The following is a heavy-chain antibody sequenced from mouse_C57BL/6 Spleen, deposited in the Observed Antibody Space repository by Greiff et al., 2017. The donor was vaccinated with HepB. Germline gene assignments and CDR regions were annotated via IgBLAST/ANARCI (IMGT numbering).Heavy chain of an antibody. CDR2: IYPRRGNT. D-gene: IGHD2-5*01. Sequence: VKLMESGAELARPGASVKLSCKASGYTFTSYGISWVKQRTGQGLEWIGEIYPRRGNTYYNEKFKGKATLTADKSSSTADMELRSLTSEDSAVYFCAEDSNYRFAYWGQGTLVTVSA. CDR3: AEDSNYRFAY. J-gene: IGHJ3*01. CDR1: GYTFTSYG. V-gene: IGHV1-81*01.